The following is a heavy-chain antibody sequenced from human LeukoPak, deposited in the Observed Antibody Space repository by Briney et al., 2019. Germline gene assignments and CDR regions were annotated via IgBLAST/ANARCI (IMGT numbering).Heavy chain of an antibody. CDR2: IYYSGST. V-gene: IGHV4-61*01. Sequence: SETLSLTCTVSGGSISDSSSYWSWIRQPPGKGLEWIGYIYYSGSTNYNPSPKSRVTISVDTSKNQFSLKLSSVTAADTAVYYCARLGGSSGYYYVDYWGQGTLVTVSS. J-gene: IGHJ4*02. CDR1: GGSISDSSSY. CDR3: ARLGGSSGYYYVDY. D-gene: IGHD3-22*01.